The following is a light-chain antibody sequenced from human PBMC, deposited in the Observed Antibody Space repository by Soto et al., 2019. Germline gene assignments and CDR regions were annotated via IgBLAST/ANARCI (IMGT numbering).Light chain of an antibody. CDR3: SSYTSSSTGGYV. CDR2: EVS. J-gene: IGLJ1*01. Sequence: QSALTQPASVSGSPGQSITISCTGTSSDVGGYNYVSWYQQHPGKAPKLMIYEVSNRPSGVSNRFSGSKSGNTASLTISGPQAEDEADYYCSSYTSSSTGGYVSGTGTKLTVL. CDR1: SSDVGGYNY. V-gene: IGLV2-14*01.